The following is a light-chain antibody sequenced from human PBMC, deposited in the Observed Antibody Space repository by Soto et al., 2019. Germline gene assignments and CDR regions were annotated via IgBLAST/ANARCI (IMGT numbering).Light chain of an antibody. V-gene: IGKV3-20*01. Sequence: EIVLTQSPGTLSLSPGERATLSGRASQSVSNNYLAWYQQKPGQAPRLLIYGASNRATGTPDRFSGSGSGTDFTLTISSLQPEDFATYYCQQYNGYSWAFGQGTKVDIK. CDR1: QSVSNNY. J-gene: IGKJ1*01. CDR3: QQYNGYSWA. CDR2: GAS.